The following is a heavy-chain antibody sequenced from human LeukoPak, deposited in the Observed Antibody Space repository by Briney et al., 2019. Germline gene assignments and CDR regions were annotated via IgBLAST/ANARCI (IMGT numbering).Heavy chain of an antibody. CDR2: INPNSGGT. D-gene: IGHD6-13*01. CDR1: GYTFTDNY. CDR3: AHSSSWEGYYYMDV. Sequence: ASVKVSCKASGYTFTDNYIHWVRQAPGQGLEWMGWINPNSGGTNYAQKFQGRVTMTRDTSISTAYMELSRLRSDDTAVYYCAHSSSWEGYYYMDVWGKGTTVTISS. V-gene: IGHV1-2*02. J-gene: IGHJ6*03.